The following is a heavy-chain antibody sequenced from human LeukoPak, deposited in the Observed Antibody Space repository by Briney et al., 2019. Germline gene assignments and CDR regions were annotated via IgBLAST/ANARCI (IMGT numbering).Heavy chain of an antibody. CDR2: IKSKTDGGTT. V-gene: IGHV3-15*01. D-gene: IGHD3-10*01. CDR3: TTDPALWSGELHDY. J-gene: IGHJ4*02. Sequence: GGSLRLSCAASGFTFSNAWMSWVRQAPGKGLEWVGRIKSKTDGGTTDYAAPVKGRFTISRDDSKNTLYLQMNSLKTEDTAVYYCTTDPALWSGELHDYWGQGTLVTVSS. CDR1: GFTFSNAW.